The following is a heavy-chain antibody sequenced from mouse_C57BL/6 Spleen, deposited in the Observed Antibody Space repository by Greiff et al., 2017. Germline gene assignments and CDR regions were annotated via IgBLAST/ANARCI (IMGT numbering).Heavy chain of an antibody. Sequence: VQLQQSGPGLVQPSPSLSITCTVSGFSLTSYGVHWVRQSPGKGLEWLGVIWSGGSKDYNAAFISRLSISKDNSKSPVFFKMNSLQADDTAIYYCARMGGKYVDAMDYWGQGTSVTVSS. CDR1: GFSLTSYG. CDR2: IWSGGSK. V-gene: IGHV2-2*01. D-gene: IGHD2-1*01. J-gene: IGHJ4*01. CDR3: ARMGGKYVDAMDY.